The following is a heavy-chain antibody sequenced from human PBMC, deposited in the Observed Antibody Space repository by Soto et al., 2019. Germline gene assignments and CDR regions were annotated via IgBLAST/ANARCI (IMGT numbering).Heavy chain of an antibody. J-gene: IGHJ3*01. D-gene: IGHD1-1*01. CDR1: GLTVSGKKY. CDR2: LYGVDGS. CDR3: APWHEREHAYDV. Sequence: PGGSLRLSCAASGLTVSGKKYVAWVRQAPGKGLEWVSSLYGVDGSFYSDSVKGRFTTSSDSSKTTVYLQMNDLRPADTAVYYCAPWHEREHAYDVWGQGTPVTVSS. V-gene: IGHV3-53*01.